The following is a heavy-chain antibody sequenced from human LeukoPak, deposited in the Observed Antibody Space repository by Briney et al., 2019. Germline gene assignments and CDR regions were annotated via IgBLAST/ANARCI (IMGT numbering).Heavy chain of an antibody. CDR3: ARVPYIVVVPAAIDY. V-gene: IGHV1-18*04. Sequence: ASVKVSCKASGYTFTGYYMHWVRQAPGQGLEWMGWISAYNGNTNYAQKLQGRVTMTTDTSTSTAYMELRSLRSDDTAVYYCARVPYIVVVPAAIDYWGQGTLVTVSS. CDR2: ISAYNGNT. CDR1: GYTFTGYY. J-gene: IGHJ4*02. D-gene: IGHD2-2*01.